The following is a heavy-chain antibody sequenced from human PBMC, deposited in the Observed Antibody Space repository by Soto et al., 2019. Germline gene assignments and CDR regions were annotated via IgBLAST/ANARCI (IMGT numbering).Heavy chain of an antibody. V-gene: IGHV3-21*01. CDR1: GVSRNTFK. CDR3: TLYDALFFDF. Sequence: CVAPGVSRNTFKMNWVRQAPGKGLEWVSSITNNDYTSYADSVKGRFTISRDNAKKSLYLQMNSLRAEDTAVYYCTLYDALFFDFWGQGALVTVSS. D-gene: IGHD2-8*01. CDR2: ITNNDYT. J-gene: IGHJ4*02.